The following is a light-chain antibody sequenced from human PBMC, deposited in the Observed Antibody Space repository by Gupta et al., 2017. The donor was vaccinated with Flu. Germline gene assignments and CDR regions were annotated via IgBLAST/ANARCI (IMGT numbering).Light chain of an antibody. CDR2: DAS. J-gene: IGKJ4*01. CDR3: QQRSNWPPLT. V-gene: IGKV3-11*01. Sequence: EIFFSPSPATPSLSPGERATLSCRASQSVSSSLAWYQQKPGQAPRLLIYDASNRATGIPARFSGSGFGTDFTLTISSLEPEDFAVYYCQQRSNWPPLTFGGGTKVEIK. CDR1: QSVSSS.